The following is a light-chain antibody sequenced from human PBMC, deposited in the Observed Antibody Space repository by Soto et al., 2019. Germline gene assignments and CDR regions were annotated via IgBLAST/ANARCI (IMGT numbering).Light chain of an antibody. CDR2: AAT. CDR3: LQDYNYPRT. J-gene: IGKJ1*01. CDR1: QGIRNE. V-gene: IGKV1-6*01. Sequence: AIQMTQSPSSLSAYVGDRVTITCRASQGIRNELGWYQQRPGKAPKLLIYAATTLERGVPSRFSASGSGTDFTITISSLRPEDFSTYYCLQDYNYPRTFGQGTKVEIK.